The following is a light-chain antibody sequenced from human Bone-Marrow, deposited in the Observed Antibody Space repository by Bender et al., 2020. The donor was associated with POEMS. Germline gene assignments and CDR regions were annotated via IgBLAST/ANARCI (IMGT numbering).Light chain of an antibody. Sequence: QSALTQPPSASGSPGRSITISCTGSSSDVGNYNLVSWYQQYPGKAPKLMIYEATQRPSGVSNRFSGSRSGTSASLAISGLQSEDEADYYCAVWDDSLNGWVFGGGTKLTVL. J-gene: IGLJ3*02. V-gene: IGLV2-14*02. CDR3: AVWDDSLNGWV. CDR2: EAT. CDR1: SSDVGNYNL.